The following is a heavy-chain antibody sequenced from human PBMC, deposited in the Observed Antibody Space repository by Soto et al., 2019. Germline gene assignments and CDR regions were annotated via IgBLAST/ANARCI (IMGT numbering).Heavy chain of an antibody. CDR1: GSTFTSYG. J-gene: IGHJ1*01. D-gene: IGHD2-15*01. Sequence: QVQLVQSGAEVKKPGASVKVSCKASGSTFTSYGISWVRQAPGEGLEWMGWISAYNGNTNYAPKRQGRVTMTTDTYARTAYVERRSLISDGTAVDYCAGGGCGVGSCWSFQDWGQGTLVTVSS. CDR3: AGGGCGVGSCWSFQD. CDR2: ISAYNGNT. V-gene: IGHV1-18*01.